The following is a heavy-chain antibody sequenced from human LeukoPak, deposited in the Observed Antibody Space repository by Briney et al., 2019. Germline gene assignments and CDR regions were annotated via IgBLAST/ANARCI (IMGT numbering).Heavy chain of an antibody. CDR1: GGSISSSSYY. Sequence: SETLSLTCTVSGGSISSSSYYWGWIRQPPGKGLEWIGSIYYSGSTYYNPSLKSRVTISVDTSKNQFSLKLSSVTAAGTAVYYCASQRDLNYFDYWGQGTLVTVSS. V-gene: IGHV4-39*01. CDR3: ASQRDLNYFDY. CDR2: IYYSGST. J-gene: IGHJ4*02.